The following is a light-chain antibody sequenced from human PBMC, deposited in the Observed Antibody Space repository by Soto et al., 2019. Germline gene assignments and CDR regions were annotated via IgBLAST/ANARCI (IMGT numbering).Light chain of an antibody. CDR1: SSDVGGYND. CDR3: SSYTTIKTVV. CDR2: EVS. V-gene: IGLV2-14*01. Sequence: QAVVTQPASVSGSPGQSITISCTGTSSDVGGYNDVSWYQQHPGKAPKLIIFEVSNRPSGVSDRFSGFKSANTAYLTISGVQPEDEADYHCSSYTTIKTVVFGGGTKLTVL. J-gene: IGLJ2*01.